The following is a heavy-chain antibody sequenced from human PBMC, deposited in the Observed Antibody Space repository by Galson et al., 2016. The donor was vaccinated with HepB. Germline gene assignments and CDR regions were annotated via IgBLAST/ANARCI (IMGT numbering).Heavy chain of an antibody. Sequence: SETLSLTCAVSGGTISRYYWSWIRQPPGKEMEWIGYIFYSGTTKYNPPLKSRVTISVDTSKNQFSLKLTSLTAADTAVYYCARDFDPFGPWGQGILVTVSS. CDR1: GGTISRYY. CDR2: IFYSGTT. V-gene: IGHV4-59*01. D-gene: IGHD3-9*01. J-gene: IGHJ5*02. CDR3: ARDFDPFGP.